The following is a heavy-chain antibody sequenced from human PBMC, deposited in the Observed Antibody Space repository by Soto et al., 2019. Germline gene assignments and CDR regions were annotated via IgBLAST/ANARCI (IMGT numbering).Heavy chain of an antibody. J-gene: IGHJ4*02. Sequence: QVQLVQSGAELKKPGASVKVSCKASGYTFTSYGISWVRQAPGQGLEWMGWISAYNGNTNYAQKLQGRVTMTTDTSTSTAYMELRSLRSDDTAVYYCARDVIIPRLEWELSRPFDYWGQGTLVTVSS. CDR1: GYTFTSYG. V-gene: IGHV1-18*01. CDR2: ISAYNGNT. CDR3: ARDVIIPRLEWELSRPFDY. D-gene: IGHD1-26*01.